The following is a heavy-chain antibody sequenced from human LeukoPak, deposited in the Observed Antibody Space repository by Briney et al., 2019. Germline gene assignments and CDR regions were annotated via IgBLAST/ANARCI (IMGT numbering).Heavy chain of an antibody. CDR3: ATVPAYYYDSSGYYPFDY. Sequence: ASVKVSCKASGYTFTSYDINWVRQATGQGLEWMGWMNPNSGNTGYAQKFQGRVTMTRNTSISTAYMELSSLRSEDTAVYYCATVPAYYYDSSGYYPFDYWGQGTLVTVSS. CDR2: MNPNSGNT. D-gene: IGHD3-22*01. V-gene: IGHV1-8*01. J-gene: IGHJ4*02. CDR1: GYTFTSYD.